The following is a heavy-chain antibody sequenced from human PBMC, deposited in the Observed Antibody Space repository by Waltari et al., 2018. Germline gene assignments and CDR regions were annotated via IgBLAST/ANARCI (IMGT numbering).Heavy chain of an antibody. CDR2: IYYSGST. CDR3: ARVGCSSTSCYTPNWFDP. CDR1: GGSISSSSYY. Sequence: QLQLQESGPGLVKPSETLSITCTVSGGSISSSSYYWGWIRQPPGKGLEWIGSIYYSGSTYYNPSLKSRVTISVDTSKNQFSLKLSSVTAADTAVYYCARVGCSSTSCYTPNWFDPWGQGTLVTVSS. J-gene: IGHJ5*02. D-gene: IGHD2-2*02. V-gene: IGHV4-39*07.